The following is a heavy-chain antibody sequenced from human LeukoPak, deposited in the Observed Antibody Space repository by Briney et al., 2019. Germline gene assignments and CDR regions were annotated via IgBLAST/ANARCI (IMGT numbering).Heavy chain of an antibody. D-gene: IGHD5-24*01. Sequence: GASVKVSCKASGGTFSSYAISWVRQAPGQGLEWMGGIIPIFGTANYAQKFQGRVTITADESTSTAYMELSSLRSEDTAVYYCARHTDGYKAAGAFDIWGQGTMVTVSS. CDR2: IIPIFGTA. J-gene: IGHJ3*02. CDR3: ARHTDGYKAAGAFDI. V-gene: IGHV1-69*13. CDR1: GGTFSSYA.